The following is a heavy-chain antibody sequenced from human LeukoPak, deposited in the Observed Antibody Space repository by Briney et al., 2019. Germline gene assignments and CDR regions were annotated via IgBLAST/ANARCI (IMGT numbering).Heavy chain of an antibody. V-gene: IGHV5-51*01. CDR2: IYPGDSDT. Sequence: GESLKISCKGSGYSFTRNWIGWVRQMPGKGLEWMAIIYPGDSDTRYSPYFQGQITISADKSINTAYLQWSSLKASDTAMYYCARRVVNNRNWYFDLWGRGTLVTVSS. CDR3: ARRVVNNRNWYFDL. D-gene: IGHD4-23*01. CDR1: GYSFTRNW. J-gene: IGHJ2*01.